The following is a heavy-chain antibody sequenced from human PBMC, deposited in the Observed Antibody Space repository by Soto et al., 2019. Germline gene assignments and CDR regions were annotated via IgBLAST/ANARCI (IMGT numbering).Heavy chain of an antibody. Sequence: VASVKVSCKASGGTFSSYAISWVRQAPGQGLEWMGGIIPIFGTANYAQKFQGRVTITADESTSTAYMELSSLRSEDTAVYYCARDVPREDDSYGPISWFDPWGQGTLVTVSS. CDR1: GGTFSSYA. CDR2: IIPIFGTA. D-gene: IGHD5-18*01. CDR3: ARDVPREDDSYGPISWFDP. J-gene: IGHJ5*02. V-gene: IGHV1-69*13.